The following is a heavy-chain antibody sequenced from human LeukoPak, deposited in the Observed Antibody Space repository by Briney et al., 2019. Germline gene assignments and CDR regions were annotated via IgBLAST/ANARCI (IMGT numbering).Heavy chain of an antibody. CDR3: ARSNSDAAMVPYYYYYYMDV. CDR2: INSDGSST. J-gene: IGHJ6*03. V-gene: IGHV3-74*01. D-gene: IGHD5-18*01. CDR1: GFTFSRNW. Sequence: PGGSLRLSCAASGFTFSRNWMHWVRQAPGKGLVWVSRINSDGSSTSYADSVKGRFTISRDNAKNTLYLQMNSLRAEDTAVYYCARSNSDAAMVPYYYYYYMDVWGKGTTVTISS.